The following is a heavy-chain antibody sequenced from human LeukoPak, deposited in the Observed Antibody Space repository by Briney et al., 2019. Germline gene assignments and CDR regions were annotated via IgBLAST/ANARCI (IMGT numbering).Heavy chain of an antibody. CDR3: ARAPHGSGCDY. J-gene: IGHJ4*02. D-gene: IGHD6-19*01. CDR1: GDSVSSNSAT. V-gene: IGHV6-1*01. Sequence: LSQTLSLTCAISGDSVSSNSATRIWIRQSPSRGLEWLGRTYYRSKWYNDYGLSVKSRITVNPDTSKNQFSLQLNSVTPEDTAVYYCARAPHGSGCDYWSQGALVTVSS. CDR2: TYYRSKWYN.